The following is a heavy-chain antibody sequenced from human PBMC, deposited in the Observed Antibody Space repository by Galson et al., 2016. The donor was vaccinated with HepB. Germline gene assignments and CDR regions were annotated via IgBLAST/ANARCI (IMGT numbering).Heavy chain of an antibody. V-gene: IGHV1-2*02. CDR1: GHTFTDYY. D-gene: IGHD3-3*02. CDR3: TRATPMHFWSGYSSYFDY. Sequence: SVKVSCKASGHTFTDYYMHWVRQAPGQGLEWMGWINPNSGGTNYAQKFQGRVTMTRDTSITTAYMELSSLRSDDTAVYYCTRATPMHFWSGYSSYFDYWGQGTLVTVSS. J-gene: IGHJ4*02. CDR2: INPNSGGT.